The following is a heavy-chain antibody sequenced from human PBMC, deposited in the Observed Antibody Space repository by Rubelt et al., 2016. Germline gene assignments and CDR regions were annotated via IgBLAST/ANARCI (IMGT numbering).Heavy chain of an antibody. V-gene: IGHV1-18*01. D-gene: IGHD4-17*01. CDR1: GYTFTNYG. CDR3: ARDPYGDRHHDY. Sequence: QVQLVQSGAEVKKPGASVTVSCKASGYTFTNYGISWVRQAPGQGPEWMGWISAYNDNTNYAQKFQGRVTMTTDTATSTAYMELRSLRSDDTAVYYCARDPYGDRHHDYWGQGTLVTVSS. J-gene: IGHJ4*02. CDR2: ISAYNDNT.